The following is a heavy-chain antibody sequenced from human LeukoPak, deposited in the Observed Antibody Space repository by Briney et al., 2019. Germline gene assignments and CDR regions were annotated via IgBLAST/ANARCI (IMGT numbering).Heavy chain of an antibody. Sequence: GGSLRLSCAVSGFTFSDYYMSWIRQAPGKGLEWVSYISSGGSTISHADSVKGRFTISRDNAENSLYLQMNSLRAEDTAVYYCARRAAAGRCFDHWGQGTLATVSS. J-gene: IGHJ4*02. CDR2: ISSGGSTI. CDR3: ARRAAAGRCFDH. D-gene: IGHD6-13*01. CDR1: GFTFSDYY. V-gene: IGHV3-11*01.